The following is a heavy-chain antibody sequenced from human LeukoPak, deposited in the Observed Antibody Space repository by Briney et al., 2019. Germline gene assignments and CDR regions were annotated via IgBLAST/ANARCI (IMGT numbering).Heavy chain of an antibody. J-gene: IGHJ4*02. CDR2: IFHNGDT. V-gene: IGHV4-30-2*01. CDR3: ARDSRLASRTGTFDS. D-gene: IGHD1-7*01. Sequence: SETLSLTCTISGGSFSWGGSYWSWIRQPPGKGLEWLGYIFHNGDTYYNSSLKSRVSLSVDKANKKFSLRLTSVTAADTAVYFCARDSRLASRTGTFDSWGQGTLVIVSS. CDR1: GGSFSWGGSY.